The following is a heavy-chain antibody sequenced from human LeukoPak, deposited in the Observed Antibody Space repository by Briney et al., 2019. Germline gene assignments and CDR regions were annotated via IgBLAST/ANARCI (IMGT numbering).Heavy chain of an antibody. Sequence: GGSLRLSCAASGFTFSSYAMSWVRQAPGKGLEWVSAISGSGGSTYYADSVKGRFTISRDNSKNTVYLQMSSLRAEDTALYYCARSVPDYTRFDYWGQGALVTVSP. J-gene: IGHJ4*02. V-gene: IGHV3-23*01. CDR3: ARSVPDYTRFDY. D-gene: IGHD4-11*01. CDR2: ISGSGGST. CDR1: GFTFSSYA.